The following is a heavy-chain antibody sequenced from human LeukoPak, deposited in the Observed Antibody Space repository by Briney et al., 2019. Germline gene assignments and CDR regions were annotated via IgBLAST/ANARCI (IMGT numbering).Heavy chain of an antibody. Sequence: GGSLRLSCAASGFTFSSYGMHWVRQAPGKGLEWVAFIRYDGSNKYYADSVKGRFTISRDNSKNTLFLQMNSLRADDTAVYYCAKDSKVAAGKNHWGQGTLVTVSS. D-gene: IGHD6-13*01. J-gene: IGHJ5*02. CDR2: IRYDGSNK. CDR3: AKDSKVAAGKNH. V-gene: IGHV3-30*02. CDR1: GFTFSSYG.